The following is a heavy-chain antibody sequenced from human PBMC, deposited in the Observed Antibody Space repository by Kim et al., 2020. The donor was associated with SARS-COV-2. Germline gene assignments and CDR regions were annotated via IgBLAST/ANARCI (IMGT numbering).Heavy chain of an antibody. CDR1: GGSFSGYY. Sequence: SETLSLTCAVYGGSFSGYYWSWIRQPPGKGLEWIGEINHSGSTNYNPSLKSRVTISVDTSKNQFSLKLSSVTAADTAVYYCARGGSSPPHFLNWFDPWGQGTLVTVSS. V-gene: IGHV4-34*01. CDR2: INHSGST. CDR3: ARGGSSPPHFLNWFDP. J-gene: IGHJ5*02. D-gene: IGHD6-13*01.